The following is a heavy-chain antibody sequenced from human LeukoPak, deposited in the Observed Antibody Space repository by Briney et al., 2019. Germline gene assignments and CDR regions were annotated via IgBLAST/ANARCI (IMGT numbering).Heavy chain of an antibody. V-gene: IGHV1-2*04. Sequence: ASVKVSCKASGYTFTGYYMHWVRQAPGQGLEWMGWINPNSGGTNYAQKFQGWVTMTRDTSISTAYMELSRLRSDDTAVYYCARGLAARPRSYYYYGMDVCGQGTTVTVSS. CDR1: GYTFTGYY. CDR2: INPNSGGT. CDR3: ARGLAARPRSYYYYGMDV. D-gene: IGHD6-6*01. J-gene: IGHJ6*02.